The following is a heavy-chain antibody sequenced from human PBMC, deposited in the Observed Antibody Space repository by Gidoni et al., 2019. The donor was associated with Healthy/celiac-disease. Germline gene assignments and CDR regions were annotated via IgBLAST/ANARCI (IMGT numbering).Heavy chain of an antibody. J-gene: IGHJ4*02. CDR2: INHSGSN. CDR1: GGSFSGYY. V-gene: IGHV4-34*01. CDR3: ARGRSGYYGSGSYRSTTYFDY. D-gene: IGHD3-10*01. Sequence: QVQLQQWGAGLLKPSETLSLTFAVNGGSFSGYYWSWIRQPPGKGLEWIGEINHSGSNNYNPSLKSRVTISVDTSKNQFSLKLSSVTAADTAVYYCARGRSGYYGSGSYRSTTYFDYWGQGTLVTVSS.